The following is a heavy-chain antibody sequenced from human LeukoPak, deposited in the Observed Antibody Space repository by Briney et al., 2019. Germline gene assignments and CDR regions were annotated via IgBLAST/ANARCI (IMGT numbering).Heavy chain of an antibody. CDR3: TGNYYGSGSYADFDY. V-gene: IGHV3-73*01. J-gene: IGHJ4*02. Sequence: PGGSLRLSCAASGFTFSGSALHWDRQASGKGLEWVGRIRSTANGYATAYAASVKGRFTISRDDSKNTAYLQMDSLKTEDTAVYYCTGNYYGSGSYADFDYWGQGTLVTVSS. CDR1: GFTFSGSA. D-gene: IGHD3-10*01. CDR2: IRSTANGYAT.